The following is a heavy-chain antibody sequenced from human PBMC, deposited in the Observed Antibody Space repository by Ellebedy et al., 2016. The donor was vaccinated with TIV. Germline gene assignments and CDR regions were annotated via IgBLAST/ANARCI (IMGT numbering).Heavy chain of an antibody. CDR2: TDPSGGST. D-gene: IGHD5-12*01. CDR3: ARRSSAYALDY. Sequence: AASVKVSCKASGYTFSSNYMHWVRQPPGQGLEWMGITDPSGGSTNYAQKFQGRVTMTRDTSTSTVYMELSSLRSEDTAVYYCARRSSAYALDYWGQGNLVTVSS. V-gene: IGHV1-46*01. J-gene: IGHJ4*02. CDR1: GYTFSSNY.